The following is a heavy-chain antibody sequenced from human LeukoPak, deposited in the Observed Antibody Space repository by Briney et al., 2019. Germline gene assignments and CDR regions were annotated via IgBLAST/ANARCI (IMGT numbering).Heavy chain of an antibody. CDR2: ISYDGSNQ. J-gene: IGHJ1*01. CDR3: AKEGAVAAEYFQH. CDR1: GFTLSSIG. V-gene: IGHV3-30*18. D-gene: IGHD6-19*01. Sequence: GGSLRLSCAASGFTLSSIGMHWVRQAPGKGLEWVAVISYDGSNQAYADSVKGRFTISRDTSNKTVYLQMNSLRVEDTAVYYCAKEGAVAAEYFQHWGQGTLVTVSS.